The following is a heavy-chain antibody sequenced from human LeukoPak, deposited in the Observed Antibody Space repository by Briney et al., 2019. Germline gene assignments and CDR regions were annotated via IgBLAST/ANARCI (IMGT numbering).Heavy chain of an antibody. V-gene: IGHV3-30*04. J-gene: IGHJ4*02. Sequence: GGSLRLSCAASGFTLSSYAMHWVRQAPGKGLEWVAVISYDGSNKYYADSVKGRFTISRDNSKNTLYLQMNSLRAEDTAVYYCARGIDSFGELLYPDYWGQGTLVTVSS. D-gene: IGHD3-10*01. CDR2: ISYDGSNK. CDR1: GFTLSSYA. CDR3: ARGIDSFGELLYPDY.